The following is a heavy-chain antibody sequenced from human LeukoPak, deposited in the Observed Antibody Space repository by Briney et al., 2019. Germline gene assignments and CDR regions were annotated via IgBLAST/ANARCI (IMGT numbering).Heavy chain of an antibody. J-gene: IGHJ3*01. CDR1: GYGFSSYW. CDR3: ARRPAGRAGFDL. D-gene: IGHD6-13*01. Sequence: GESLKISCQGSGYGFSSYWIGWARQMPGKGLEWMGVIFPHDSDTTYSPSFQGQISFSADRSINTAYLQWHSLKASDTAIYYCARRPAGRAGFDLWGQGTLVIVSA. V-gene: IGHV5-51*01. CDR2: IFPHDSDT.